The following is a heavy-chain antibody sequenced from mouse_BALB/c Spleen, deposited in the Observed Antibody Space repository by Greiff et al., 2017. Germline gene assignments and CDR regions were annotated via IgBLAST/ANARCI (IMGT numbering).Heavy chain of an antibody. Sequence: EVMLVESGGDLVKPGGSLKLSCAASGFTFSDYYMYWVRQTPEKRLEWVATISDGGSYTYYPDSVKGRFTISRDNAKNNLYLQMSSLKSEDTAMYYCARDRGYRYDGFAYWGQGTLVTVSA. V-gene: IGHV5-4*02. CDR1: GFTFSDYY. D-gene: IGHD2-14*01. J-gene: IGHJ3*01. CDR2: ISDGGSYT. CDR3: ARDRGYRYDGFAY.